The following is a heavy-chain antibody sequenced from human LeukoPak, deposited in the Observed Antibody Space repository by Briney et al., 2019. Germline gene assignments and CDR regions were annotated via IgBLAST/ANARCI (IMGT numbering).Heavy chain of an antibody. J-gene: IGHJ6*02. V-gene: IGHV4-4*07. Sequence: PSETLSLTCTVSGGSISSYYWSWIRQPAGKGLEWIGRIYTSGSTNYNPSLKSRVTMSVDTSKNQFSLKLSSVTAADTAVYYCAXXXXXXXXDPXYYYGMDVWGQGTTVTVSS. CDR1: GGSISSYY. CDR2: IYTSGST. CDR3: AXXXXXXXXDPXYYYGMDV.